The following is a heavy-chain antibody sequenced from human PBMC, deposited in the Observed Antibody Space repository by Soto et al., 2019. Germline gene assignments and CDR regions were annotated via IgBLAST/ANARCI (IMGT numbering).Heavy chain of an antibody. V-gene: IGHV3-30-3*01. D-gene: IGHD2-15*01. CDR1: GFTFSSYA. Sequence: GGSLRLSCAASGFTFSSYAMHWVRQAPGKGLEWVAVISYDGSNKYYADSVKGRFTISRDNSKNTLYLQMNSLRAEDTAVYYCARDSYIVVVVAARGNYFDYWGQGTLVTVSS. J-gene: IGHJ4*02. CDR3: ARDSYIVVVVAARGNYFDY. CDR2: ISYDGSNK.